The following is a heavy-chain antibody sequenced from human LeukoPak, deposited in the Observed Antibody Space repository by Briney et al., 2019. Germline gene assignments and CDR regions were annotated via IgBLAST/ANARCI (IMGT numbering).Heavy chain of an antibody. V-gene: IGHV3-53*01. CDR1: GFTVNSNY. CDR3: ARGGGYYAIDY. D-gene: IGHD1-26*01. Sequence: SGGSLRLSCAASGFTVNSNYMNWVRQAPGKGLEWVSVVYSDDTTYYADSVKGRFTISRDNSKNTLYLQMNSLRAEDTAVYCCARGGGYYAIDYWGQGTLVTVSS. CDR2: VYSDDTT. J-gene: IGHJ4*02.